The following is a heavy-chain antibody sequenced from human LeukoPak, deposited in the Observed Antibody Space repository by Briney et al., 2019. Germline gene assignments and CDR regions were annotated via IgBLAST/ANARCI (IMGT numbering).Heavy chain of an antibody. Sequence: SETLSLTCTVSGGSISSSSYYWGWIRQPPGKGLEWIGSIYYGGSTYYNPSLKSRVTISVDTSKNQFSLKLSSVTAADTAVYYCARRKGNSGWFDPWGQGTLVTVSS. V-gene: IGHV4-39*01. CDR3: ARRKGNSGWFDP. D-gene: IGHD3-10*01. CDR2: IYYGGST. CDR1: GGSISSSSYY. J-gene: IGHJ5*02.